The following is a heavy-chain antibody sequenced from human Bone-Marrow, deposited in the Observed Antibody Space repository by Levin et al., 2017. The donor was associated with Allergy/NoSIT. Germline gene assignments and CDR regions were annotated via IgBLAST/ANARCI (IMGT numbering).Heavy chain of an antibody. J-gene: IGHJ4*02. Sequence: PGGSLRLSCVASGFSFSSSAMHWVRRAPGKGLEWVGVISHDGSIEDYADSLKGRFTISRDNFENTLYLQMDSLRPEDTAVYYCMKRDPDEGVTDYWGRGTQVTVSS. CDR3: MKRDPDEGVTDY. V-gene: IGHV3-30*18. CDR1: GFSFSSSA. CDR2: ISHDGSIE.